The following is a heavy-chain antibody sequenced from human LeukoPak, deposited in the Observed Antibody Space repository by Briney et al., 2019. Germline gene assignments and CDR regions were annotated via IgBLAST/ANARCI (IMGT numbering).Heavy chain of an antibody. CDR3: AKFYSSGWFMGDNWFDP. CDR1: GFTFSSYA. D-gene: IGHD6-19*01. V-gene: IGHV3-23*01. Sequence: GGSLRLSCAASGFTFSSYAMSWVRQAPGKGLEWVSAISGSGGSTYYADSVKGRFTISRDNSKNTLYLQMNSLRAEDTAVYYCAKFYSSGWFMGDNWFDPWGQGTLVTVSS. J-gene: IGHJ5*02. CDR2: ISGSGGST.